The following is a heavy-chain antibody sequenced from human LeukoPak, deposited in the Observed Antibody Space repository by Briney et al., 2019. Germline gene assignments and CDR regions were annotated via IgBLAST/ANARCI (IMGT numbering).Heavy chain of an antibody. Sequence: GRSLRLSCAASGFTFSSYAMHWVRQAPGKGLEWVAVISYDGSNKYYADSVKGRFTISRDNSKNTLYLQMNSLRAEDTAVYYCARGGFYSGYDPATSFDYWGQGTLVTVSS. D-gene: IGHD5-12*01. CDR2: ISYDGSNK. J-gene: IGHJ4*02. V-gene: IGHV3-30*04. CDR3: ARGGFYSGYDPATSFDY. CDR1: GFTFSSYA.